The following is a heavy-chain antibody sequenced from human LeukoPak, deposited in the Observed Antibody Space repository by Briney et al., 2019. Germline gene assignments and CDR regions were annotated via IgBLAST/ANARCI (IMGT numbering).Heavy chain of an antibody. CDR3: AKDTSIGKYCTNGVCSPFDY. Sequence: PGGSLRLSRAGSGFTFSSYAMSWVRQAPGQGLEWVSVISDSGDYTSYADSVRGRFTISRDNSRNTLYLQMISLRPEDTAVYYCAKDTSIGKYCTNGVCSPFDYWGKGTLVTVSS. V-gene: IGHV3-23*01. CDR2: ISDSGDYT. D-gene: IGHD2-8*01. J-gene: IGHJ4*02. CDR1: GFTFSSYA.